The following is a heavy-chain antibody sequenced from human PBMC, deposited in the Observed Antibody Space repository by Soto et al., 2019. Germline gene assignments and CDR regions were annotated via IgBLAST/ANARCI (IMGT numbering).Heavy chain of an antibody. D-gene: IGHD1-26*01. CDR3: AKERTYSVAPGFDY. CDR1: GFTFTTYG. J-gene: IGHJ4*01. Sequence: QVQLVDSVGGVVQPGRSLRLSCASSGFTFTTYGMHWVRRAPGKGLEWVAVISYDGSHAYYADSVKGRFTISRDNSKNTLYMEINRRSAEDPTVYYWAKERTYSVAPGFDYWGRRTMVTVPS. V-gene: IGHV3-30*18. CDR2: ISYDGSHA.